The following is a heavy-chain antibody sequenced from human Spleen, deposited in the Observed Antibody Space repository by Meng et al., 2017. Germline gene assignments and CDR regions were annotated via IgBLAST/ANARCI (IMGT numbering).Heavy chain of an antibody. CDR2: ISSSSYI. D-gene: IGHD3-22*01. V-gene: IGHV3-21*01. CDR3: ARDWYYYDSSGYYRLDY. CDR1: GFTFSSYS. Sequence: GGSLRLSCAASGFTFSSYSMNWVRQAPGKGLEWVSSISSSSYIYYADSVKGRFTISRDNAKNSLYLQMNSLRAEDTAVYYCARDWYYYDSSGYYRLDYWGQGTLVTVSS. J-gene: IGHJ4*02.